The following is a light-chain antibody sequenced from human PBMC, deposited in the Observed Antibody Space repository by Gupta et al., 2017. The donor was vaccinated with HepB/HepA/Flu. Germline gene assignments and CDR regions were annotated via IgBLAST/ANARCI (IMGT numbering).Light chain of an antibody. V-gene: IGKV1-5*03. J-gene: IGKJ1*01. CDR2: KAS. CDR1: QSISSW. CDR3: QQYNSYSRT. Sequence: DIKMNQSPSTLSASVGDRVTITCRASQSISSWLAWYQQKPGKAPKLLIYKASSLESGVPSRLSGSGSGTEFTLTISSLQPDDFATYYCQQYNSYSRTFGQGTKVEIK.